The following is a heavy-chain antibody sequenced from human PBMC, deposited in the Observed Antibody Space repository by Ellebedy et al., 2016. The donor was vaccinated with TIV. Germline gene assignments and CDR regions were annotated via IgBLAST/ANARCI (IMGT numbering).Heavy chain of an antibody. CDR3: EGWFSSGSDDY. D-gene: IGHD6-19*01. CDR2: IYYGGIT. CDR1: GGSMTRSYYY. J-gene: IGHJ4*03. Sequence: SETLSLXXSVSGGSMTRSYYYWGWIRQAPGKGLEWIGTIYYGGITYYSLSLESRVTISEDTSKNQFSLKLNSVTAADTAVYYCEGWFSSGSDDYWGQGTLVTVSS. V-gene: IGHV4-39*07.